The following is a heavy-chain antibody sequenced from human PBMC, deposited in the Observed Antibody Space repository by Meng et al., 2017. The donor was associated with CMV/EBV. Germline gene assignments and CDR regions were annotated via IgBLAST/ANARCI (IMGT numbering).Heavy chain of an antibody. CDR3: SRTPRSSWYVD. CDR1: GFTFSSYA. Sequence: SLKISCAASGFTFSSYAMSWVRQAPGKGLEWVSVIYSGGSSTYYPDSVKGRFTISRDNSKDTVYLKINSRGADDTAVYYCSRTPRSSWYVDWGQGTLVTVSS. CDR2: IYSGGSST. D-gene: IGHD6-13*01. J-gene: IGHJ4*02. V-gene: IGHV3-23*03.